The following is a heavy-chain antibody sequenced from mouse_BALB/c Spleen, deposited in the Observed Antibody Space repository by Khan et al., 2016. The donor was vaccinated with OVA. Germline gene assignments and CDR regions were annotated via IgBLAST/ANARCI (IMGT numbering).Heavy chain of an antibody. CDR1: GYTFTNYW. J-gene: IGHJ1*01. CDR2: IYPGGDYI. V-gene: IGHV1-63*02. D-gene: IGHD3-1*01. CDR3: TRWATWYFDV. Sequence: QIQLVQSGVELVRPGTSVKISCKASGYTFTNYWLGWVKQRPGHGLEWIGDIYPGGDYINNNEKFKGKATLTAGASSSTAYVQLNILTSEDSAVYFCTRWATWYFDVWGAGTTVTVSS.